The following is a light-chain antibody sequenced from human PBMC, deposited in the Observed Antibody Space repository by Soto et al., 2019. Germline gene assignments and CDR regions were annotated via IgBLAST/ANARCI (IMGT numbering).Light chain of an antibody. CDR1: SSNIGRNT. Sequence: QSVLTQPPSASGTPGQRVTISCSGRSSNIGRNTVTWYQQLPGTAPKRLIYSNSQRPSGVPDRFSGSKSGTSASLAISGLQSEDEADYYCAAWDDSLNGSYVFGTGTKVTVL. CDR2: SNS. V-gene: IGLV1-44*01. CDR3: AAWDDSLNGSYV. J-gene: IGLJ1*01.